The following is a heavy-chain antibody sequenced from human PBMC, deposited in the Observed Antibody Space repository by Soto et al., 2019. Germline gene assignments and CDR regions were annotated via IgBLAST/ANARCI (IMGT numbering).Heavy chain of an antibody. CDR1: GFTFSSYS. J-gene: IGHJ6*02. Sequence: PGGFLRLSCAASGFTFSSYSMNWVRQAPGKGLEWVSYISSISSTIYYADSVKGRFTISRDNAKNSLYLQMNSLRDEDTAVYYCARDGPQYYDFWSGYFDRSYYYYYGMDVWGQGTTVTVSS. CDR2: ISSISSTI. D-gene: IGHD3-3*01. CDR3: ARDGPQYYDFWSGYFDRSYYYYYGMDV. V-gene: IGHV3-48*02.